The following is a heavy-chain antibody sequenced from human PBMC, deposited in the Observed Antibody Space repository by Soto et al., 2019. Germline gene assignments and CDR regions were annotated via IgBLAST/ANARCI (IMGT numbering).Heavy chain of an antibody. D-gene: IGHD6-19*01. Sequence: GGSLRLSCAASGFTFSSYGMHWVRQAPGKGLEWVAVIWYDGSNKYYADSVKGRFTISRDNSKNTLYLQMNSLRAEDTAVYYCARDYSSGWYLIGKFDYWGQGTLVTVSS. CDR1: GFTFSSYG. CDR2: IWYDGSNK. CDR3: ARDYSSGWYLIGKFDY. J-gene: IGHJ4*02. V-gene: IGHV3-33*01.